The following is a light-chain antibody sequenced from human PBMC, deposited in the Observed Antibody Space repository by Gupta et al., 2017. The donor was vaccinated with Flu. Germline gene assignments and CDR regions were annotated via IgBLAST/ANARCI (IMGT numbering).Light chain of an antibody. CDR2: TTN. J-gene: IGLJ3*02. CDR3: MLYMGSGTWV. V-gene: IGLV8-61*01. Sequence: QTVVTPEPSFPVSPGGTVTLTCGFKSASVSPYYYPSWYHQTPGQAPRTLIYTTNARSSGVPDRFSGSILGNKAALTITGAQADDESDYYCMLYMGSGTWVFGGGTKVTVL. CDR1: SASVSPYYY.